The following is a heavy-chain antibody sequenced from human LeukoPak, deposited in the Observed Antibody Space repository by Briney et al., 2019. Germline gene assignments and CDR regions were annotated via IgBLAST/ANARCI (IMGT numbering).Heavy chain of an antibody. CDR2: IYKDGST. V-gene: IGHV3-66*01. J-gene: IGHJ4*02. CDR3: ARGGVRDCSSSSCYHD. CDR1: GFTVSSHY. Sequence: GGSLRLSCAASGFTVSSHYMSWVRQAPGKGLEWVSVIYKDGSTYYAEFVKGRVIISRDSSKNTVFLQMTSLRAEDTAVYYCARGGVRDCSSSSCYHDWGQGTLVTVSS. D-gene: IGHD2-2*01.